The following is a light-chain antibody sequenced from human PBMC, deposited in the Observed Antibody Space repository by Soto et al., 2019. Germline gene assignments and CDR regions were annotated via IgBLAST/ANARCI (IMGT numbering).Light chain of an antibody. Sequence: DIQMTQSLSILSASVGDSVTITCRASQTIDSWVAWYQQKPGKAPKLLVYDATSLESGVSSRFSGSGYGTDFTLSINNLQPDDFATYYCQQYNRLITFGQGTRLEI. J-gene: IGKJ5*01. CDR2: DAT. CDR1: QTIDSW. CDR3: QQYNRLIT. V-gene: IGKV1-5*01.